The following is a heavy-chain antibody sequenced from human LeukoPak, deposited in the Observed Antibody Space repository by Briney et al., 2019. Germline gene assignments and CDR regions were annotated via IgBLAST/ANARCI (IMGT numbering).Heavy chain of an antibody. V-gene: IGHV3-64*01. CDR3: ARAECGGDCYLYAFDI. CDR2: ISSNGGST. J-gene: IGHJ3*02. Sequence: GSLRLSCAASGFPFISYAMHWVRQAPGKGLEYVSAISSNGGSTYYANSVKGRFTISRDNSKNTLYLQMGSLRAEDMAVYYCARAECGGDCYLYAFDIWGQGTMVTVSS. D-gene: IGHD2-21*02. CDR1: GFPFISYA.